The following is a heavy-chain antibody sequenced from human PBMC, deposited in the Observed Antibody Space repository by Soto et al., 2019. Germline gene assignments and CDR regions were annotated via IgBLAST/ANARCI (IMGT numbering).Heavy chain of an antibody. Sequence: SETLSLTCTVSGGSISSYYWSWIRQPPGKGLEWIGFIYYSGSTNYNPSLTSRVTISVDTSKNQFSLNLSSVTAADTAVYYCARETYSYGYDYWGQGTLVTVSS. J-gene: IGHJ4*02. CDR3: ARETYSYGYDY. V-gene: IGHV4-59*01. D-gene: IGHD5-18*01. CDR2: IYYSGST. CDR1: GGSISSYY.